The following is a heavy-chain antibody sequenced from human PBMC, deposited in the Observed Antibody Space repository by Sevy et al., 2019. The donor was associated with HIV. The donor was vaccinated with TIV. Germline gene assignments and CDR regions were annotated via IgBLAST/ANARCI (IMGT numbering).Heavy chain of an antibody. J-gene: IGHJ5*02. Sequence: SETLSLTCAVYGGSFSGYYWSWIRQPPGKGLEWIGEINHTGSTNYNPSLKSRVTISVDTSKNQFSLKLSSVTVADTAVYYCARASGPSYCSSTSCGTRWFDAWGQGTLVTVSS. D-gene: IGHD2-2*01. CDR2: INHTGST. CDR1: GGSFSGYY. V-gene: IGHV4-34*01. CDR3: ARASGPSYCSSTSCGTRWFDA.